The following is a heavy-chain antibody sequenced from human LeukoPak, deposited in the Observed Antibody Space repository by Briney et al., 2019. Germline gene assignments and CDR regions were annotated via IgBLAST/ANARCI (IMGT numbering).Heavy chain of an antibody. D-gene: IGHD3-22*01. V-gene: IGHV5-51*01. Sequence: GESLKISCKGSGYSFTSYWIGWVRQMPGKGLEWMGIIYPGDSDTRYSPSFQGQVTISAVKSISTAYLQWSSLKASDTAMYYCARRKTSFYDSSGYEDYFDYWGQGTLVTVSS. CDR1: GYSFTSYW. CDR3: ARRKTSFYDSSGYEDYFDY. J-gene: IGHJ4*02. CDR2: IYPGDSDT.